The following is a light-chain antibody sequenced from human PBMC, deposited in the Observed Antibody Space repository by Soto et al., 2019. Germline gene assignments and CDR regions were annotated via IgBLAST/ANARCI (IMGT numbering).Light chain of an antibody. J-gene: IGLJ2*01. CDR1: SSNIGAPFD. V-gene: IGLV1-40*01. CDR2: GTN. Sequence: QTVATQPPSVSGAPGQRVTISCTGSSSNIGAPFDVHWYQHLPGTAPKLLIYGTNNRPSGVPDRFSGSRSGTSASLAITGLQAEDEAVYYCQSYDSSLSGHVVFGGGTKLTVL. CDR3: QSYDSSLSGHVV.